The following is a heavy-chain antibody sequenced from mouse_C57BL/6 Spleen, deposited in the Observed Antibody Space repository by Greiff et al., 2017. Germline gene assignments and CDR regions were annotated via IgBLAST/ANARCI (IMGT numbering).Heavy chain of an antibody. CDR2: ISNGGGST. CDR3: ARPLDYYGSSYAMDY. D-gene: IGHD1-1*01. V-gene: IGHV5-12*01. CDR1: GFTFSDYY. J-gene: IGHJ4*01. Sequence: EVKLVESGGGLVQPGGSLKLSCAASGFTFSDYYMYWVRQTPEKRLEWVAYISNGGGSTYYPDTVKGRFTISRYNAKNTLYLQMSRLKSEDTAMYYCARPLDYYGSSYAMDYWGQGTSVTVSS.